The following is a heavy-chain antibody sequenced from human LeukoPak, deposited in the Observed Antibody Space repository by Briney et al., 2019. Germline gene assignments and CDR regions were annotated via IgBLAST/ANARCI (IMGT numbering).Heavy chain of an antibody. D-gene: IGHD4-17*01. CDR1: GFTFSSYS. CDR3: ARERGIRSVDY. V-gene: IGHV3-21*01. CDR2: ISSSSSYI. J-gene: IGHJ4*02. Sequence: GGSLRLSCAASGFTFSSYSMNWVRQAPGKGLEWASSISSSSSYIYYADSVKGRFTISRDNAKNSLYLQMNSLRAEDTAVYYCARERGIRSVDYWGQGTLVTVSS.